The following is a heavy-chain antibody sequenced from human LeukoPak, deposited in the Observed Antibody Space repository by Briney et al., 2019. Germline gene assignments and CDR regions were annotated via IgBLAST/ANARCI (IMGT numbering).Heavy chain of an antibody. CDR3: ARSAAARRPNFDY. Sequence: GALVKVSCKASGYTFTGYYMHWVRQAPGQGLEWMGWINPNSGGTNYAQKFQGRVTMTRDTSISTAYMELSRLRSDDTAVYYCARSAAARRPNFDYWGQGTLVTVSS. D-gene: IGHD6-6*01. CDR2: INPNSGGT. V-gene: IGHV1-2*02. CDR1: GYTFTGYY. J-gene: IGHJ4*02.